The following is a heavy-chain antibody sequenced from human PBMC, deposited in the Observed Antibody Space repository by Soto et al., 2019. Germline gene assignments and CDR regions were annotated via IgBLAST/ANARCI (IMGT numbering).Heavy chain of an antibody. CDR3: SVRYRGNSDY. J-gene: IGHJ4*02. D-gene: IGHD3-16*02. CDR1: GGSISSYY. V-gene: IGHV4-59*01. CDR2: IYYSAST. Sequence: QVQLQESGPGLVKPSETLSLTCTVSGGSISSYYWSWIRQPPGKGLEWFGYIYYSASTNYNPSLTTRVTISVDTSNPQCFLKLSSVTAADTGLYYCSVRYRGNSDYWGQGTLVTVSS.